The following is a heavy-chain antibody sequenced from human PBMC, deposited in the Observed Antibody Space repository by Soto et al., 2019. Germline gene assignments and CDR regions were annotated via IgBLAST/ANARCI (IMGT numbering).Heavy chain of an antibody. CDR1: GGSISSSSYY. J-gene: IGHJ6*02. Sequence: SETLSLTCTVSGGSISSSSYYWGWIRQPPGKGLEWIGSIYYSGSTYYNPSLKSRVTISVDTSKNQFSLKLSSVTAADTAVYYCARVSLHHQPQDEIYYGMDVWGQGTTVTVSS. CDR3: ARVSLHHQPQDEIYYGMDV. CDR2: IYYSGST. D-gene: IGHD3-22*01. V-gene: IGHV4-39*01.